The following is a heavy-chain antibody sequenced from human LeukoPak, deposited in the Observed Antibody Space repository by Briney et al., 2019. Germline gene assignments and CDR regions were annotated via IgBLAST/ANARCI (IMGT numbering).Heavy chain of an antibody. D-gene: IGHD4-17*01. V-gene: IGHV6-1*01. CDR3: ARDGGLQGGENYGEESGGINWFDP. Sequence: SQALSLTCAISGDSVSSNSAAWNWIRQSPSRGLEWLGRTYYRSKWYNDYAVSVKSRITINPDTSKNQFSLHLNSVTPEDTAVYYCARDGGLQGGENYGEESGGINWFDPWGQGTLVTVSS. CDR1: GDSVSSNSAA. J-gene: IGHJ5*02. CDR2: TYYRSKWYN.